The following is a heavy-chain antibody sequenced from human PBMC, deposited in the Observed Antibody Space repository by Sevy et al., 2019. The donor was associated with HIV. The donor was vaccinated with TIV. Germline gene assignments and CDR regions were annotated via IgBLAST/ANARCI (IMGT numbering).Heavy chain of an antibody. CDR2: ISSSSDYK. CDR1: GFTFSAYN. Sequence: GGPLRLSCAASGFTFSAYNMIWVRRAPGKGLEWVSSISSSSDYKYYADSMKGRFTISRDNAKNSLSLQMDSLRAEDTAVYYCARSIGEGPLRFLECLLPGDYWGQGTLVTVSS. D-gene: IGHD3-3*01. J-gene: IGHJ4*02. V-gene: IGHV3-21*01. CDR3: ARSIGEGPLRFLECLLPGDY.